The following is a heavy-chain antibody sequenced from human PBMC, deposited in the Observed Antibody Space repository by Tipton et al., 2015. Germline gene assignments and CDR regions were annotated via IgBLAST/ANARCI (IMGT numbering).Heavy chain of an antibody. J-gene: IGHJ4*02. CDR3: AKEAIVSSLYQEKGYFDS. D-gene: IGHD2-21*01. CDR1: GGSINTAY. Sequence: LRLSCTVSGGSINTAYWTWIRQPPGKGLEWLGHVYYRGSSYYNPSLKSRLTISIDTSKDQFTLRLSSVTAADTAVYYCAKEAIVSSLYQEKGYFDSWGQGTPVAVSS. V-gene: IGHV4-59*12. CDR2: VYYRGSS.